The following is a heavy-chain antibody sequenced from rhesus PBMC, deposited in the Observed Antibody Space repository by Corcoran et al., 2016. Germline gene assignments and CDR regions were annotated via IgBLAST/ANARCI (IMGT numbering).Heavy chain of an antibody. J-gene: IGHJ4*01. CDR1: GYTFTDYY. Sequence: EVQLVQSGGEVKKPGASVKLSCKASGYTFTDYYLHWVRQAPGKGLEWMEQVDPEDGEAIPAQMFQDKVTITADPSTDTAYMELSSLRSEDTAVYFCATDVLSGVIINFGYWGQGVLVTVSS. D-gene: IGHD3-34*01. V-gene: IGHV1-111*02. CDR2: VDPEDGEA. CDR3: ATDVLSGVIINFGY.